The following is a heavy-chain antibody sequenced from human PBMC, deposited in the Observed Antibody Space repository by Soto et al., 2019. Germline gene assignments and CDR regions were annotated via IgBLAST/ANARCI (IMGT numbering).Heavy chain of an antibody. J-gene: IGHJ4*02. CDR3: AKDKSAYEFDS. CDR1: GYTSTGYY. CDR2: INPNSGGT. Sequence: ASVKVSCKASGYTSTGYYMHWVRQAPGQGLEWMGWINPNSGGTNYAQKFQGWVTMTRDTSISTAYMELSRLRSDDTAVYYCAKDKSAYEFDSWGQGTLVTVSS. V-gene: IGHV1-2*04. D-gene: IGHD5-12*01.